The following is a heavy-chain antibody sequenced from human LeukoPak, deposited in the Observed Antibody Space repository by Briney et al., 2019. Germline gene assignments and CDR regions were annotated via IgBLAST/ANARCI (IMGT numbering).Heavy chain of an antibody. Sequence: GGSLRLSCAASGFTFSSYAVHWVRQAPGKGLXXXXXISYDGSNKYYXXXXXGRFTISRDNSKNTLYLQMDSLRAEDTAVYYCARDGDSSSWLTHFDCWGQGTLVTVSS. CDR3: ARDGDSSSWLTHFDC. J-gene: IGHJ4*02. D-gene: IGHD6-13*01. V-gene: IGHV3-30*04. CDR2: ISYDGSNK. CDR1: GFTFSSYA.